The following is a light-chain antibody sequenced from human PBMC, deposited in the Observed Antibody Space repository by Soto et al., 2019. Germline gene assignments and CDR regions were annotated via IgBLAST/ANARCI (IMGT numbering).Light chain of an antibody. Sequence: QSVLTQPPSASGTPGQRVTISCSGSSSNIEGNDVYWYQQLPGAAPTLLIYRNNQRPSGVPDRFSAFKSGASVYLTIRGFRTEDEAEYYCATWDDSLTGPVFGGGTQLTVL. CDR3: ATWDDSLTGPV. CDR1: SSNIEGND. V-gene: IGLV1-47*01. J-gene: IGLJ7*01. CDR2: RNN.